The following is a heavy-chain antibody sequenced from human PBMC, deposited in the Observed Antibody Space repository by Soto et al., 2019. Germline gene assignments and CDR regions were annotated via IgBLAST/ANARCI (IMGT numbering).Heavy chain of an antibody. V-gene: IGHV3-30*18. CDR1: GFTFSSYG. CDR2: ISYDGSNK. J-gene: IGHJ4*02. Sequence: QVQLVESGGGVVQPGRSLRLSCAASGFTFSSYGMHWVRQAPGKGLEWVAVISYDGSNKYYADSMKGRFTISRDNSKNTLYLQMNGLRAEDTAVYYCAKDGGGQWLVLYYFDYWGQGTLVTVSS. D-gene: IGHD6-19*01. CDR3: AKDGGGQWLVLYYFDY.